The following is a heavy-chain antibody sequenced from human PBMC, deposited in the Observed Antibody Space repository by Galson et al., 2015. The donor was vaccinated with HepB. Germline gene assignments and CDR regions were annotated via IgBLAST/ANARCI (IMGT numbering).Heavy chain of an antibody. Sequence: SVKVSCKASGYTFTSYDINWVRQATGQGLEWMGWMNPDSDNTGYAQKFQGRVTMTRDTSISTAYMELSSLTSEDTAVYYCARGGLDSGWYPFDSWGQGTLVTVSS. CDR1: GYTFTSYD. V-gene: IGHV1-8*01. CDR3: ARGGLDSGWYPFDS. CDR2: MNPDSDNT. J-gene: IGHJ4*02. D-gene: IGHD6-19*01.